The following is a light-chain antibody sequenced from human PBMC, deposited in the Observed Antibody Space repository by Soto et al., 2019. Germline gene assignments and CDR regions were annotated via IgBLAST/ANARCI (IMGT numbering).Light chain of an antibody. J-gene: IGKJ5*01. CDR3: QQFGGSPPIT. V-gene: IGKV3-20*01. CDR1: QSVSSTY. Sequence: EIVLTQSPGTLSLSPGERATLSCRASQSVSSTYLVWYQQKPGQAPRLLIYGASTWATGIPDRFSGSGSWTDFTLTISRLEPEDSAVYYCQQFGGSPPITFGRGTRLEIK. CDR2: GAS.